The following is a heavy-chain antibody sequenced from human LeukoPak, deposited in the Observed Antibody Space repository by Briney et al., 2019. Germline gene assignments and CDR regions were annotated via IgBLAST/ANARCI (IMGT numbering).Heavy chain of an antibody. CDR3: ATHSSGYDSGNDAFDI. Sequence: SETLSLTCTVSGGPISSGDYYWSWIRQPPGKGLEWIGYIYYSGSTYYNPSLQSRVTISVDTSKDRFSLKLSSVTAADTAVYYCATHSSGYDSGNDAFDIWGQGTMVTVSS. CDR1: GGPISSGDYY. D-gene: IGHD3-22*01. V-gene: IGHV4-30-4*08. J-gene: IGHJ3*02. CDR2: IYYSGST.